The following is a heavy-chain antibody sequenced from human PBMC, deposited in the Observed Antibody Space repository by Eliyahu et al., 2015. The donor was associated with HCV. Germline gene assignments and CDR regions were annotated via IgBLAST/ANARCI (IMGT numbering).Heavy chain of an antibody. J-gene: IGHJ4*02. CDR3: ARDMGGGNCCTLDY. D-gene: IGHD2-21*01. CDR2: IYYSGST. V-gene: IGHV4-31*02. Sequence: LEWIGYIYYSGSTHYNPSLESRVTMSLDKSKNQFSLKLSSVTATDTAVYYCARDMGGGNCCTLDYWGPGTLVTVSS.